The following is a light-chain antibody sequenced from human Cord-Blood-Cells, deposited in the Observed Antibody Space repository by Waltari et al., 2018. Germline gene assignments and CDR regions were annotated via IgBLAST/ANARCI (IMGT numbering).Light chain of an antibody. CDR2: AAS. CDR1: QSISSY. J-gene: IGKJ2*03. CDR3: QQSYSTPPYS. Sequence: DIQMTKSPSSLSASVGDSVTITCRASQSISSYLNWYQQKPGKAPKLLIYAASSLQSGVPSRFSGSGSGTDFTLTISSLQPEDFATYYCQQSYSTPPYSFGQGTKLEIK. V-gene: IGKV1-39*01.